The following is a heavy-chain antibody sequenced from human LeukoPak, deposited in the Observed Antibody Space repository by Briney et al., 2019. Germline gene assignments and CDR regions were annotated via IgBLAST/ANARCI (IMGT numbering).Heavy chain of an antibody. J-gene: IGHJ4*02. CDR1: GFTFSSYE. V-gene: IGHV3-48*03. CDR2: ISSGGSTI. Sequence: PGGSLRLSCAASGFTFSSYEMNWVRQAPGKGLEWVSHISSGGSTIYYRDSVKGRFTISRDNTKNSLYLQMNSLRAEDTAVYYRTRTFDSWGQGTLVTVSS. CDR3: TRTFDS.